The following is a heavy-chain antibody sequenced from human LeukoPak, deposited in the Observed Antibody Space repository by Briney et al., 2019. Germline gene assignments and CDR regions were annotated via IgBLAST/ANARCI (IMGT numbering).Heavy chain of an antibody. CDR3: ARKRPCGADCLGDFDC. Sequence: GEALKISCKGSGYSFTNYWIGWVRQMPGKGVEWMGFIYPGDSTTRHSPSFQGQVTISADKSITTAYLQWSSLTASDTAMYYCARKRPCGADCLGDFDCWGQGTLVTV. J-gene: IGHJ4*02. CDR2: IYPGDSTT. V-gene: IGHV5-51*01. CDR1: GYSFTNYW. D-gene: IGHD2-21*02.